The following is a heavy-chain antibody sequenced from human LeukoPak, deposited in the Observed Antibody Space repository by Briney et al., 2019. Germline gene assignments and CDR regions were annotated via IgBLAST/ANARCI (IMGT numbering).Heavy chain of an antibody. J-gene: IGHJ4*02. Sequence: PSETLSLTCTGSGGSISSHYCSWIRQPPGKGLEWIGHIYYTGNTNDNPSLMSRVTISVDTYKNHFSLKLNSVTAADTAVYYCARSYNSGSYYPFYFDFWGQGTLVTVSS. D-gene: IGHD3-10*01. CDR1: GGSISSHY. CDR2: IYYTGNT. CDR3: ARSYNSGSYYPFYFDF. V-gene: IGHV4-59*11.